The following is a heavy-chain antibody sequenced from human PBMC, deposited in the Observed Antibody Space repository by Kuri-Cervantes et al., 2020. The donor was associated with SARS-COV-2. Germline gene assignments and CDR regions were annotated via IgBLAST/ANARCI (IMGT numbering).Heavy chain of an antibody. Sequence: SETLSLTCTVSGGSISSRDHYWSWIRQPPGKGLEWIGYIYYSGSTYYNPSLKSRVTISVDTSKNQFSLKLSSVTAADTAVYYCAKSRGYSYGYQTPYYYYMDVWGKGTTVTVSS. J-gene: IGHJ6*03. CDR1: GGSISSRDHY. D-gene: IGHD5-18*01. CDR3: AKSRGYSYGYQTPYYYYMDV. CDR2: IYYSGST. V-gene: IGHV4-39*01.